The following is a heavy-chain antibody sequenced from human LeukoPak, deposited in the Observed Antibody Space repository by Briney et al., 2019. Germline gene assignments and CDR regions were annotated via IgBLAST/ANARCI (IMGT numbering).Heavy chain of an antibody. J-gene: IGHJ4*02. V-gene: IGHV4-34*01. CDR1: GGSFSGYY. D-gene: IGHD3-10*01. CDR3: ASLTYYYGSGRRSYRDY. CDR2: INHSGST. Sequence: SETLSLTCAVYGGSFSGYYWSWIRQPPGKGLEWIGEINHSGSTNYNPSLKSRVTISVDTSKNQFSLKLSSVTAADTAVYYCASLTYYYGSGRRSYRDYWGQGTLVTVSS.